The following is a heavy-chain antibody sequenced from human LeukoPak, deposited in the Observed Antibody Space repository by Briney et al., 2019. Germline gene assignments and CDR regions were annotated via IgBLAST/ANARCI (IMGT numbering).Heavy chain of an antibody. CDR1: GFTFYNYA. CDR2: IKSKTDGGTT. D-gene: IGHD3-3*01. J-gene: IGHJ4*02. Sequence: PGGSLRLSCAASGFTFYNYAMHWVRQAPGKGLEWVGRIKSKTDGGTTDYAAPVKGRFTISRDDSKNTLYLQMNSLKTEDTAVYYCTTESEGYDFWSGYYHFDYWGQGTLVTVSS. CDR3: TTESEGYDFWSGYYHFDY. V-gene: IGHV3-15*07.